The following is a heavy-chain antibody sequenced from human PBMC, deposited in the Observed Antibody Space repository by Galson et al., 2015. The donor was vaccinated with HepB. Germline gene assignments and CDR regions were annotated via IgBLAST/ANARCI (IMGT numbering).Heavy chain of an antibody. CDR3: TTDASSAYYYGYYYGMDV. D-gene: IGHD3-22*01. Sequence: LRLSCAASGFTFSNAWMSWVRQAPGKGLEWVGRIKSKTGGGTTDYAAPVKARFTISRDDSKNTLYLQMNSLKTEDTAVYYCTTDASSAYYYGYYYGMDVWGQGTTVTVSS. J-gene: IGHJ6*02. V-gene: IGHV3-15*01. CDR2: IKSKTGGGTT. CDR1: GFTFSNAW.